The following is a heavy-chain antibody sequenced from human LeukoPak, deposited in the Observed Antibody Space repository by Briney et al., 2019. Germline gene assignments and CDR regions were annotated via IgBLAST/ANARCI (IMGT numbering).Heavy chain of an antibody. V-gene: IGHV4-39*07. CDR3: ARGLTDIVVVPAGASGWEEVYYFDY. J-gene: IGHJ4*02. CDR2: IYYSGST. CDR1: GGSISSSSYY. Sequence: SETLSLTCTVSGGSISSSSYYWGWIRQPPGKVLKWIGSIYYSGSTYYNPSLKSRVTISVDTSKNQFSLKLSSVTAADTAVYYCARGLTDIVVVPAGASGWEEVYYFDYWGQGTLVTVSS. D-gene: IGHD2-2*01.